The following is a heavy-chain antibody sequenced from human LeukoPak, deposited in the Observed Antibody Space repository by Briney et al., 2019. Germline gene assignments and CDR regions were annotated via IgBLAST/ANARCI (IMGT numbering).Heavy chain of an antibody. D-gene: IGHD5-18*01. V-gene: IGHV1-2*02. Sequence: ASVKVSCKASGYTFTGYYMHWVRRAPGQGLEWMGWINPNSGGTNYAQKFQGRVTMTRDTSISTAYMELSRLRSDDTAVYYCARGIPRSGYSYGPAYFDYWGQGTLVTVSS. J-gene: IGHJ4*02. CDR2: INPNSGGT. CDR3: ARGIPRSGYSYGPAYFDY. CDR1: GYTFTGYY.